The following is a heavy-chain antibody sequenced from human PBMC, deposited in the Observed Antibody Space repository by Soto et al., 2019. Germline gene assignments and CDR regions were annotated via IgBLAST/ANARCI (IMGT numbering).Heavy chain of an antibody. Sequence: GESLKISCKGSGYSFTSYWISWVRQMPGKGLEWMGRIDPSDSYTNYSPSFQGHVTISADKSISTAYLQWSRLKASDTAMYYCARHGGWGGGVNDAFDIWGQGTMVTVSS. CDR2: IDPSDSYT. V-gene: IGHV5-10-1*01. CDR1: GYSFTSYW. CDR3: ARHGGWGGGVNDAFDI. J-gene: IGHJ3*02. D-gene: IGHD3-16*01.